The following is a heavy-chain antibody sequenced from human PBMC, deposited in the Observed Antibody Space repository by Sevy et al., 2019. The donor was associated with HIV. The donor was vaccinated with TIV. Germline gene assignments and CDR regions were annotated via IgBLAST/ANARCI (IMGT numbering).Heavy chain of an antibody. CDR3: VRDGGCSSSSCLLYFDY. CDR2: ISSSSNYI. D-gene: IGHD2-15*01. J-gene: IGHJ4*02. CDR1: GFTFSKYP. V-gene: IGHV3-21*01. Sequence: GGSLRLSCVVSGFTFSKYPMNWVRQAPGKGLEWVSSISSSSNYIYHGDSMKGRFTSSRDNAKNSLYLQMNSLRADDTAVYYCVRDGGCSSSSCLLYFDYWGQGILVTVSS.